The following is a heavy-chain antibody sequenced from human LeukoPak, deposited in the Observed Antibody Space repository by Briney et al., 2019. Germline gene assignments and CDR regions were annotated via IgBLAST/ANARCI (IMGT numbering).Heavy chain of an antibody. CDR2: VLTSGTT. J-gene: IGHJ6*03. CDR1: GGSISSYY. Sequence: SETLSLTCTVSGGSISSYYWSWIRQPPGKGLEWIGRVLTSGTTNYNPSLKSRVSISVDTSKNQFSLNLSSATAADTAVYYCARDKDSGSYFIRDHYIQYMDVWGKGTTVSISS. V-gene: IGHV4-4*07. D-gene: IGHD3-10*01. CDR3: ARDKDSGSYFIRDHYIQYMDV.